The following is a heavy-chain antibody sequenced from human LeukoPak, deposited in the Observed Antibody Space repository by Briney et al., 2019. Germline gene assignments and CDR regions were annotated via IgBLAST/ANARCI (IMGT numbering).Heavy chain of an antibody. J-gene: IGHJ3*02. CDR2: ISYSGNT. Sequence: PGGSLRLSCAASGFTFSSYAMHWVRQAPGKGLEWIGTISYSGNTDYNPSLRSRVTISVDTSNNQFSLRLGSVTAADTAVYHCARHCCSGPAKRVFDIWGQGTMVTVSS. V-gene: IGHV4-39*01. CDR1: GFTFSSYAMH. CDR3: ARHCCSGPAKRVFDI. D-gene: IGHD2-15*01.